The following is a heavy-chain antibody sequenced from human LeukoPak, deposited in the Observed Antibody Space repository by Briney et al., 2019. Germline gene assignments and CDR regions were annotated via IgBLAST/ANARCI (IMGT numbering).Heavy chain of an antibody. CDR1: GGSFSGYY. CDR3: ARNRVNAFDI. V-gene: IGHV4-59*08. J-gene: IGHJ3*02. CDR2: IYSSGST. Sequence: SETLSLTCAVYGGSFSGYYWSWIRQPPGKGLEWIGYIYSSGSTNYNPSLKSRVTISVDTSKNHFSLKLSSVTAADTAVYYCARNRVNAFDIWGQGTMVTVSS. D-gene: IGHD3-16*02.